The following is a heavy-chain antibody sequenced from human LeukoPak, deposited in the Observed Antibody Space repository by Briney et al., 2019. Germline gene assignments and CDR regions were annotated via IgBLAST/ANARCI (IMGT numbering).Heavy chain of an antibody. CDR1: GFTFSSYA. CDR3: AREVLLWFGDQTGFDY. V-gene: IGHV3-23*01. D-gene: IGHD3-10*01. CDR2: ISGSGGST. Sequence: QPGGSLRLSCAASGFTFSSYAMSWVRQAPGKGLEWVSAISGSGGSTYYADSVKGRLTISRDNSKNTLYLQMNSLRAEDTAVYYCAREVLLWFGDQTGFDYWGQGTLVTVSS. J-gene: IGHJ4*02.